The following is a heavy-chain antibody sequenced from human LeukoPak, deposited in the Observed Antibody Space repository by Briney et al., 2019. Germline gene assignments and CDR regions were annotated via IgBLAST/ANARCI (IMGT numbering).Heavy chain of an antibody. CDR2: IYYSGST. CDR3: ARVKKGDTAMAYSYYYYMDV. Sequence: SETLSLTCTVSGGSISSYYWSWIRQPPGKGLEWIGYIYYSGSTNYNPSLKSRVTISVDTSKNQFSLKLSSVTAADTAVYYCARVKKGDTAMAYSYYYYMDVWGKGTTVTVSS. CDR1: GGSISSYY. V-gene: IGHV4-59*01. J-gene: IGHJ6*03. D-gene: IGHD5-18*01.